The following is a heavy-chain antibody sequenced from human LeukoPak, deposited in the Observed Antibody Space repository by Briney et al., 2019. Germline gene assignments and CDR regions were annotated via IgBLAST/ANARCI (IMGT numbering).Heavy chain of an antibody. J-gene: IGHJ4*02. V-gene: IGHV3-48*03. CDR2: ISTTGSSI. Sequence: PGGSLRLSCAASGFTFSSYEMNWVRQAPGKGLEWVSYISTTGSSIYYADSVKGRFTISRDNVKNLLYLQMNSLRAEDTAVYYCARVMYYYDTNDYWGQGTLVTVSS. CDR1: GFTFSSYE. CDR3: ARVMYYYDTNDY. D-gene: IGHD3-22*01.